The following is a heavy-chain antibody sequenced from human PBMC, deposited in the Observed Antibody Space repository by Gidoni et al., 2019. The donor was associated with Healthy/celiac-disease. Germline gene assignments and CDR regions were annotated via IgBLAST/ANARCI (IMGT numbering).Heavy chain of an antibody. CDR2: INPNSGGT. V-gene: IGHV1-2*02. D-gene: IGHD6-19*01. CDR1: GYTFTGYH. CDR3: ARVVAVAGTLDTDAFDI. Sequence: QVQLVQSGAEVTKPGASVQVSCKAPGYTFTGYHMHWVRQGPGQGLEWMGWINPNSGGTNYAQKFQGRVTMTRDTSISTAYMELSRLRSDDTAVYYCARVVAVAGTLDTDAFDIWGQGTMVTVSS. J-gene: IGHJ3*02.